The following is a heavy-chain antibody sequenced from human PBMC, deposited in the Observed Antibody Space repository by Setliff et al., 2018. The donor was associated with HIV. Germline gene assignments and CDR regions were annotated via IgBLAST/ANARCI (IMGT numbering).Heavy chain of an antibody. V-gene: IGHV3-21*01. CDR2: ISIGSGGAI. CDR1: GFTFRNYK. CDR3: ATFLRSGELSLFPDGFNL. Sequence: GGSLRLSCAASGFTFRNYKFNWVRQAPGRGLEWVSSISIGSGGAIDYADSVQGRFTISRDNSKNSLYLQMNGLRVEDTGVYYCATFLRSGELSLFPDGFNLWGQGTLVTVSS. D-gene: IGHD3-16*02. J-gene: IGHJ3*01.